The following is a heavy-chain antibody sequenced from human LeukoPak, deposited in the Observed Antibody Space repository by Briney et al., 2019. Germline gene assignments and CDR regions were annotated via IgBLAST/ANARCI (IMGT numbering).Heavy chain of an antibody. Sequence: GGSLRLSCAASGFTFSSYWMHWVRQAPGKGLVWVSRISTAGSSTNSADSVKGRFTISRDNAKNTLYLQMNSLRAEDTAVYYCVREYSSSSGRAFDIWGQGTMVTVSP. V-gene: IGHV3-74*01. CDR3: VREYSSSSGRAFDI. D-gene: IGHD6-6*01. J-gene: IGHJ3*02. CDR1: GFTFSSYW. CDR2: ISTAGSST.